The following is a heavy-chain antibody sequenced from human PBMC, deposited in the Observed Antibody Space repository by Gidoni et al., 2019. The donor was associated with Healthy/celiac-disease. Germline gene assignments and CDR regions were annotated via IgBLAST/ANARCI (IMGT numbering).Heavy chain of an antibody. CDR2: IVVGSGNT. Sequence: QMQLVQSAPGVKKPRTSVQVSCMVSGFTCTSSAVRWVRQARGQRLEWMGWIVVGSGNTNYAHKFQERVTITRDMSTSTADMVLSSLRSEDAAVYYCAADLGSTMIEPCETILQHWGQVTLVTVSS. CDR1: GFTCTSSA. V-gene: IGHV1-58*01. D-gene: IGHD3-22*01. J-gene: IGHJ1*01. CDR3: AADLGSTMIEPCETILQH.